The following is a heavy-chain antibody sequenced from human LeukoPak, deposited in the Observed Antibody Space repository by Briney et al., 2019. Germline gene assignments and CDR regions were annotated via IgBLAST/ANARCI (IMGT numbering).Heavy chain of an antibody. CDR1: GYTFTSYY. Sequence: GASVKVSCKASGYTFTSYYMHWVRQAPGQGLEWMGIINPSGGSTSYAQKFQGRVTMTRDMSTSTVYMELSSLRSEDTAVYYCARDRWGSPLTNWFDPWGQGTLVTVSS. CDR2: INPSGGST. V-gene: IGHV1-46*01. CDR3: ARDRWGSPLTNWFDP. J-gene: IGHJ5*02. D-gene: IGHD3-16*01.